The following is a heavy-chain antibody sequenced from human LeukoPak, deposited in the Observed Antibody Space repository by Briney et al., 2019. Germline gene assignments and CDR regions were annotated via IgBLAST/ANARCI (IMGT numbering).Heavy chain of an antibody. J-gene: IGHJ4*02. Sequence: GASVKVSCKASGGTFSSYAISWVRQAPGQGLEWMGRIIPILGIANYAQKFQGRVTITADKSTSTAYMELSSLRAEDTAVYYCAKDGTGCGGDCYSGYWGQGTLVTVSS. CDR2: IIPILGIA. V-gene: IGHV1-69*04. CDR3: AKDGTGCGGDCYSGY. CDR1: GGTFSSYA. D-gene: IGHD2-21*02.